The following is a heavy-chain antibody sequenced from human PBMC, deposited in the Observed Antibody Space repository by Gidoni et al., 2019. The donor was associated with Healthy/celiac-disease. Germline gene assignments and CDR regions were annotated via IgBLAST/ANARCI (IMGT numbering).Heavy chain of an antibody. CDR3: ARAPDGDLSWFDP. V-gene: IGHV1-46*01. CDR2: INPSGGST. J-gene: IGHJ5*02. CDR1: AYTFTSDY. D-gene: IGHD4-17*01. Sequence: QVQLVQSGAAVQKHGASVKVSCKASAYTFTSDYMHWVRQAPGQGLEWMGIINPSGGSTSYAQKFQGRVTMTRDTSTSTVYMELSSLRSEDTAVYYCARAPDGDLSWFDPWGQGTLVTVSA.